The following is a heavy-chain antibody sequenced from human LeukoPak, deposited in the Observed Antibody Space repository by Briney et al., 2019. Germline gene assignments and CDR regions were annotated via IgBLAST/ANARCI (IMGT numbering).Heavy chain of an antibody. CDR2: ISSSGSTI. V-gene: IGHV3-11*01. Sequence: PGGSLRLSCAASGFTFSDYYMSWIRQAPGKGLKWVSYISSSGSTIYYADSVKGRFTISRDNAKNSLYLQMNSLRAEDTAVYYCAGGLYYYYYYMDVWGKGTTVTVSS. CDR1: GFTFSDYY. J-gene: IGHJ6*03. D-gene: IGHD3-16*01. CDR3: AGGLYYYYYYMDV.